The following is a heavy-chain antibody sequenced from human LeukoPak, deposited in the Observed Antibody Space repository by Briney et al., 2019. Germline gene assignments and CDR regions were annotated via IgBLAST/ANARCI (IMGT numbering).Heavy chain of an antibody. D-gene: IGHD3-3*01. CDR2: IYYSGST. V-gene: IGHV4-30-4*08. CDR1: GGSISSGDYY. Sequence: SQTLSLTCTVSGGSISSGDYYWSWIRQPPGKGLEWIGYIYYSGSTYYNPSLKSRVTISVDTSKNQFSLKLSSVTAADTAVYYCASPIGVQNAFDIWGQGTMVTVSS. CDR3: ASPIGVQNAFDI. J-gene: IGHJ3*02.